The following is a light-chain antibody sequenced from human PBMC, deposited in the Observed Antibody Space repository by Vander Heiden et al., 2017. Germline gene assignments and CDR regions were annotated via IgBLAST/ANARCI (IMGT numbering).Light chain of an antibody. CDR2: GKN. CDR3: NSRDSSGNHLEV. V-gene: IGLV3-19*01. CDR1: SLRSYY. J-gene: IGLJ1*01. Sequence: RITCQGDSLRSYYASWYQQKPGQAPVLVIYGKNNRPSGIPDRFSGSSSGNTASFTITGAQAEDEADYYCNSRDSSGNHLEVFGTGTKVTVL.